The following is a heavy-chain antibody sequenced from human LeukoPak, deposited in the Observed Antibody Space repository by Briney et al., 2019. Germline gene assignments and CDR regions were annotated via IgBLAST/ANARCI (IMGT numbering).Heavy chain of an antibody. V-gene: IGHV3-49*04. CDR1: GFAFDDFA. CDR2: IRRRADGGAA. J-gene: IGHJ4*02. Sequence: GGSLRLSCTTSGFAFDDFAMSWVRQPAGKGLEWVGFIRRRADGGAAEYAASVKGSFIISSDDSKGIAYLQMNSLKTEDTAVYYCSRHGLVDFDYWGQGSRVIVSP. CDR3: SRHGLVDFDY.